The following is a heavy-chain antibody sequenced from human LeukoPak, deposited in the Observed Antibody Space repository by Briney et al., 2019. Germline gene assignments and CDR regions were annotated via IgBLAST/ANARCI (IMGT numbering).Heavy chain of an antibody. CDR2: ISYDGSNK. CDR1: GFTFSSYA. CDR3: ARDLTSGYYTGMVDY. Sequence: GGSLRLSCAASGFTFSSYAMHWVRQAPGKGLEWVAVISYDGSNKYYADSVKGRFTISRDNSKNTLYLQMNSLRAEDTAVYYCARDLTSGYYTGMVDYWGQGTLVTVSS. D-gene: IGHD3-3*01. V-gene: IGHV3-30-3*01. J-gene: IGHJ4*02.